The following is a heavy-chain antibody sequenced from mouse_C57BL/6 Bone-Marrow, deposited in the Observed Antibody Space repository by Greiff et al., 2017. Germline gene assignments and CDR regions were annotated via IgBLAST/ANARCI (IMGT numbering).Heavy chain of an antibody. CDR2: IYPGSGST. J-gene: IGHJ2*01. CDR3: ARSSITTVVAPFDY. CDR1: GYTFTSYW. V-gene: IGHV1-55*01. D-gene: IGHD1-1*01. Sequence: QVQLKQPGAELVKPGASVKMSCKASGYTFTSYWITWVKQRPGQGLEWIGDIYPGSGSTNYNEKFKSKATLTVDTSTSPDYMQLSNLTSEDSAVYYCARSSITTVVAPFDYWGQGTTLTVSS.